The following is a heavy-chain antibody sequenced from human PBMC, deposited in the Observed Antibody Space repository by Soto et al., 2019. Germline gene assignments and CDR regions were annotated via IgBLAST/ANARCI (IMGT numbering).Heavy chain of an antibody. D-gene: IGHD3-10*01. J-gene: IGHJ3*02. CDR1: EFTLSDYD. V-gene: IGHV3-13*01. Sequence: EVQLVESGGGLVQPGGSLRLSCVASEFTLSDYDMHWVRQATGKGLERVSSIDISGNTYIAGSVQGRFNTSRESAKNSLYLQMNSLRVGDTAVYFCVREWLGGHIGPFDIWGQGTMVTASS. CDR3: VREWLGGHIGPFDI. CDR2: IDISGNT.